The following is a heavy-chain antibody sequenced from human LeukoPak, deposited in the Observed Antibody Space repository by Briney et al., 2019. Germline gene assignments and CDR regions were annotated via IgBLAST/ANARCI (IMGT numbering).Heavy chain of an antibody. Sequence: GTSLRLSCAASGFAFDNYAMHWVRQGPGRGLEWVSDISWSSGTVDYADSVKGRFIISRDNAKNSLYLEMKDLRTEDTAFYYCARANSSSATRNFFDYWGQGTLVTVSS. CDR3: ARANSSSATRNFFDY. V-gene: IGHV3-9*01. D-gene: IGHD2/OR15-2a*01. CDR1: GFAFDNYA. CDR2: ISWSSGTV. J-gene: IGHJ4*02.